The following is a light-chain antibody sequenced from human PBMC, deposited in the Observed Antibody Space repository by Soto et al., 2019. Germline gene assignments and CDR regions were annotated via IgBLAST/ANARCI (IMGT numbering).Light chain of an antibody. CDR2: AAS. CDR3: QKYNSAPLT. Sequence: DIQVTQSPSSLSASLGYRVTITCRANPAIGGYLAWFQQQPGKVPQLLIYAASSLQSGAPSRFSGSGSGTDFTLTISSLQHEDIATYYCQKYNSAPLTFGGGTKVEI. V-gene: IGKV1-27*01. CDR1: PAIGGY. J-gene: IGKJ4*01.